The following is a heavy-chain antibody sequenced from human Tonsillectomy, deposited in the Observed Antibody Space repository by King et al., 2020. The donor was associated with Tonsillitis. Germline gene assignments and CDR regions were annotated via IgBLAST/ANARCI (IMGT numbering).Heavy chain of an antibody. CDR3: AGSDIYSGYDYYYYGMDV. CDR2: IYTSGST. J-gene: IGHJ6*02. D-gene: IGHD5-12*01. V-gene: IGHV4-4*07. Sequence: VQLQESGPGLVKPSETLSLTCTVSGGSISSYYWSWIRQPAGKGLEWIGRIYTSGSTNYNPSLKSRVTMSVDTSKDQFSLKLSSVTAADTAVYYCAGSDIYSGYDYYYYGMDVWGQGTTVTVSS. CDR1: GGSISSYY.